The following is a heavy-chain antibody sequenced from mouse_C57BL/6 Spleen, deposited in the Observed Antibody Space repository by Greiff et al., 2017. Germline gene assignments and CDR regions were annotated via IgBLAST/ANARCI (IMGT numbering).Heavy chain of an antibody. D-gene: IGHD1-1*01. CDR1: GYAFSSSW. Sequence: QVQLKESGPELVKPGASVKISCKASGYAFSSSWMNWVKQRPGKGLEWIGRIYPGDGDTNYNGKFKGKATLTADKSSSTAYMQLSSLTSEDSAVYFCARSRSTPYAMDYWGQGTSGTVSS. CDR2: IYPGDGDT. J-gene: IGHJ4*01. CDR3: ARSRSTPYAMDY. V-gene: IGHV1-82*01.